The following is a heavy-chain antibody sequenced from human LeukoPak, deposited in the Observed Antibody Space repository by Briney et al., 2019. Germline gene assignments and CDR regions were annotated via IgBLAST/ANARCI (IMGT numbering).Heavy chain of an antibody. CDR3: ATSLNPLYQRYFDY. V-gene: IGHV1-24*01. D-gene: IGHD2-2*01. Sequence: ASVTVSCTVSGYTLTELSMHWVRQAPGKGLEWMGGFDPEDGETIYAQKFQGRVTMTEDTSTDTAYMELSSLRSEDTAVYYCATSLNPLYQRYFDYWGQGTLVTVSS. CDR2: FDPEDGET. CDR1: GYTLTELS. J-gene: IGHJ4*02.